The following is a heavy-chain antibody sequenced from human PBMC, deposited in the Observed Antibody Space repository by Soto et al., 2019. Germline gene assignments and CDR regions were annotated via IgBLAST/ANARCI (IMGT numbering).Heavy chain of an antibody. V-gene: IGHV5-51*01. CDR2: IYPGDSDT. Sequence: PGESLKISCQGSGYSFASYCIGWVRQMPGKDLGWMGIIYPGDSDTRYSPSFQGQVAISADKSLRTAYLQWTSLKASDTALYYCARTRSFTLGFYYDGMDVWGQGTTVTVSS. D-gene: IGHD6-6*01. CDR3: ARTRSFTLGFYYDGMDV. CDR1: GYSFASYC. J-gene: IGHJ6*02.